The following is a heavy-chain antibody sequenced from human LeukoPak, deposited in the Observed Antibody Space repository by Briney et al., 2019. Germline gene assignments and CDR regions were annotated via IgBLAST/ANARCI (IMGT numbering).Heavy chain of an antibody. V-gene: IGHV3-74*01. CDR2: INGDGSNT. CDR3: ARGSGSYSSDAFDI. CDR1: GSTFRSFW. J-gene: IGHJ3*02. D-gene: IGHD3-10*01. Sequence: TGGSLRLSCAASGSTFRSFWMHWVRQTPGKGLVWVSRINGDGSNTTYADPVKGRFTTSRDTAKNTVYLQMNSLRAEDTAVYYCARGSGSYSSDAFDIWGQGTMVTVSS.